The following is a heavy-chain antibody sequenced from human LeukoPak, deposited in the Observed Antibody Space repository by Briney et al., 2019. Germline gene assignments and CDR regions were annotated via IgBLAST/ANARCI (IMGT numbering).Heavy chain of an antibody. D-gene: IGHD3-10*01. J-gene: IGHJ4*02. CDR3: ARQLLWFGELPPPDY. Sequence: PSETLSLTCSVSGGSISSSHYYWNWVRQPAGKGLEWIGRISSSGSTTYSPSLQSRVTMSVGTSNNHFSLKLSSVTAADTAVYYCARQLLWFGELPPPDYWGQGTLVTVSS. CDR1: GGSISSSHYY. V-gene: IGHV4-61*02. CDR2: ISSSGST.